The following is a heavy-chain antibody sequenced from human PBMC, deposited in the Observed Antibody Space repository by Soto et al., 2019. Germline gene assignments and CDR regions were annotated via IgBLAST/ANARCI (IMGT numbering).Heavy chain of an antibody. CDR3: ARDPHSSSWVYYFAY. V-gene: IGHV3-21*01. D-gene: IGHD6-13*01. CDR1: GFTFSSYS. Sequence: GGSLRLSCAASGFTFSSYSMNWVRQAPGKGLEWVSSISSSSYIYYADSVKGRFTISRDNAKNSLYLQMNSLRAEDTAVYYCARDPHSSSWVYYFAYWGQGTLVTVSS. CDR2: ISSSSYI. J-gene: IGHJ4*02.